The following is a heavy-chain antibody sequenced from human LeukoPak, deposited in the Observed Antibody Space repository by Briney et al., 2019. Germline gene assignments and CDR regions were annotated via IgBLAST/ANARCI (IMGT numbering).Heavy chain of an antibody. CDR2: IWYDGSNK. V-gene: IGHV3-33*01. D-gene: IGHD2-21*01. CDR1: GFTFSSYG. J-gene: IGHJ6*02. CDR3: ARETYCGGDCYYYGMDV. Sequence: GGSLRLSCAASGFTFSSYGMHWVRQAPGKGLEWVAVIWYDGSNKYYADSVKGRFTISRDNSKNTLYLQMNSLRAEDTAVYYCARETYCGGDCYYYGMDVWGQGTTVTVSS.